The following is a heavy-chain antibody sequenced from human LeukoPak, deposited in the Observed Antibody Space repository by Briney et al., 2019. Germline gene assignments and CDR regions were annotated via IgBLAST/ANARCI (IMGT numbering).Heavy chain of an antibody. J-gene: IGHJ4*02. CDR1: GFTFSDEY. Sequence: SGGSLRLSCAASGFTFSDEYMNWIRQAPGKGLEWVSYISGSGNIIYYADSVKGRFTISRDNARNSLYLQMNSLGAEDTAVYYCTRDPFMTTGWGIDYWGQGTLGTVSS. D-gene: IGHD4-17*01. V-gene: IGHV3-11*01. CDR2: ISGSGNII. CDR3: TRDPFMTTGWGIDY.